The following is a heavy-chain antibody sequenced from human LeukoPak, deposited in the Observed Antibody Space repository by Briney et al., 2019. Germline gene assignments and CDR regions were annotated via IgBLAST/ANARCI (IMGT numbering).Heavy chain of an antibody. CDR1: GASISNSRDY. J-gene: IGHJ4*02. D-gene: IGHD6-19*01. V-gene: IGHV4-39*01. CDR2: IFFSGST. CDR3: ARHVEIAVAGPIEY. Sequence: SETLSLSCTVSGASISNSRDYWGWIRQPPGKGLEWIGSIFFSGSTYYNPSLKIRAAISVDSSKNQFSLKLSSVTAADTAFYYCARHVEIAVAGPIEYWGQGTLVPVPS.